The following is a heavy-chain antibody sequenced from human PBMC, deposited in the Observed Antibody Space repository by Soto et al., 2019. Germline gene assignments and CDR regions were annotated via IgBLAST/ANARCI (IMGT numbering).Heavy chain of an antibody. CDR1: GFTDSNNY. Sequence: GGSLRLSCAASGFTDSNNYMSWVLQAPGKGLEWVSIIYSGGSTYYADSVKGRFTISRDNSKNTLYLQMNSLRAEDTAVYYCARSIPTYYDAFDIWGQGTMVTVSS. J-gene: IGHJ3*02. D-gene: IGHD3-10*01. CDR2: IYSGGST. CDR3: ARSIPTYYDAFDI. V-gene: IGHV3-66*01.